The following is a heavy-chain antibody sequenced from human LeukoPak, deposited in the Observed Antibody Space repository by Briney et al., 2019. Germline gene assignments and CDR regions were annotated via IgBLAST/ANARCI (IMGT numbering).Heavy chain of an antibody. CDR1: GCTISSYY. Sequence: GGSLTLSCAASGCTISSYYRNWIRQAPGKGLEWVSYISSSDNTVYYADSVKGRFTISRDNAKNSLYLQMNSLRAEDTAVYYCARDSGYDGFDYWGQGTLVTVSS. CDR2: ISSSDNTV. D-gene: IGHD5-12*01. V-gene: IGHV3-48*03. CDR3: ARDSGYDGFDY. J-gene: IGHJ4*02.